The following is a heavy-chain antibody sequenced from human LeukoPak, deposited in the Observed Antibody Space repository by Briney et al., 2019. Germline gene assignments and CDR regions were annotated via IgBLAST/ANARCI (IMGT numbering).Heavy chain of an antibody. CDR1: GYTFTSCA. CDR3: TRQGPGYCGSTSCYGVDY. V-gene: IGHV7-4-1*02. J-gene: IGHJ4*02. D-gene: IGHD2-2*01. Sequence: ASVKVSCKASGYTFTSCAMNWVRQAPGQGLEWMGWINTNTGNPTYAQGFTGRFVFSSDTSVSTAYLQISSLKAEDTAVYYCTRQGPGYCGSTSCYGVDYWGQGTLVTVSS. CDR2: INTNTGNP.